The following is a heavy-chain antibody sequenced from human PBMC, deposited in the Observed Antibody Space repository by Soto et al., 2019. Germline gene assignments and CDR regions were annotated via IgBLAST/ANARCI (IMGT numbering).Heavy chain of an antibody. J-gene: IGHJ3*02. CDR2: MSHSGGS. V-gene: IGHV4-34*01. Sequence: QVQLQQWGAGLLKPSETLSLTCAVYGGSVSSGSYYWSWIRQPPGKGLEWIGEMSHSGGSHFNPSLKSRVTISVDTSKNQFSLKMSSVTAAETALYYCARVERGTATTVVDAFDIWGPGTMVTVSS. CDR1: GGSVSSGSYY. D-gene: IGHD1-1*01. CDR3: ARVERGTATTVVDAFDI.